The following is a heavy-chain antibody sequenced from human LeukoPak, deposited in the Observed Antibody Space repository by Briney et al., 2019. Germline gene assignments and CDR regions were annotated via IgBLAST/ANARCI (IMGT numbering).Heavy chain of an antibody. V-gene: IGHV1-24*01. Sequence: ASVTVSCTVSGYTLTELSMHWVRQAPGKGLEWMGGFDPEDGETIYAQKFQGRVTMTEDTSTDTAYMELSSLRSEDTAVYYCATSTYYYDSGDYFDYWGQGTLVTVSS. J-gene: IGHJ4*02. CDR2: FDPEDGET. CDR1: GYTLTELS. CDR3: ATSTYYYDSGDYFDY. D-gene: IGHD3-22*01.